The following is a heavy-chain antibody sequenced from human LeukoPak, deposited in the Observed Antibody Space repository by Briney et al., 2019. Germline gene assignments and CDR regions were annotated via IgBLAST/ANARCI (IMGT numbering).Heavy chain of an antibody. CDR1: GGSIRRGGYT. J-gene: IGHJ5*02. CDR2: VYHSGST. CDR3: ARGEYYGSGLRFDP. Sequence: PSQTLCLTCAVSGGSIRRGGYTWGWIRQPPGRGREWIVYVYHSGSTYSNPSLNSRVTISVDRSKNQFSLKLSSVTAADTAVYYCARGEYYGSGLRFDPWGQGTLVTVSS. D-gene: IGHD3-10*01. V-gene: IGHV4-30-2*01.